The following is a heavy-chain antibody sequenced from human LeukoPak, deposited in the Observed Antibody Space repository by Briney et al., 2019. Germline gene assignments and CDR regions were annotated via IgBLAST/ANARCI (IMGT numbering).Heavy chain of an antibody. CDR3: ASTPHYSNYGESYNWFDP. CDR1: GGSISSYY. V-gene: IGHV4-59*01. CDR2: IYYSGST. J-gene: IGHJ5*02. D-gene: IGHD4-11*01. Sequence: SETLSLTCTVSGGSISSYYWSWIRQPPGKGLEWIGYIYYSGSTNYNPSLESRVTISVDTSKNQFSLKLSSVTAADTAVYYCASTPHYSNYGESYNWFDPWGQGTLVTVSS.